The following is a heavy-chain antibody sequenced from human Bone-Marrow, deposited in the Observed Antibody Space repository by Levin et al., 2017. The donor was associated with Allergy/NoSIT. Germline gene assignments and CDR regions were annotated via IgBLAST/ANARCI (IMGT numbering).Heavy chain of an antibody. J-gene: IGHJ6*02. CDR3: ARDRNPPGSCRGGSCDYYYGMDV. CDR2: ISSSGNTI. Sequence: GESLKISCVASGFTLSDHYMRWIRQAPGKGLEWVSDISSSGNTIYYADSVKGRFTISRDNAKNSLYLQMNSLRAEDTAVYYCARDRNPPGSCRGGSCDYYYGMDVWGQGTTVTVSS. CDR1: GFTLSDHY. V-gene: IGHV3-11*01. D-gene: IGHD2-15*01.